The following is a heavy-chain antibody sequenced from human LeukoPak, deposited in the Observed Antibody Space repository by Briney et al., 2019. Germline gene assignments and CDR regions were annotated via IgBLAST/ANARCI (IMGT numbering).Heavy chain of an antibody. CDR3: ARDRVGQQLVGRKYYYYMDV. CDR1: GGSISSYY. V-gene: IGHV4-59*01. Sequence: SETLSLTCTVSGGSISSYYWSWIRQPPGKGLKWIGEIYHSGSTNYNPSLKSRVTISVDTSKNQFSLKLRSVTAADTAVYYCARDRVGQQLVGRKYYYYMDVWGKGNTVTISS. J-gene: IGHJ6*03. D-gene: IGHD6-13*01. CDR2: IYHSGST.